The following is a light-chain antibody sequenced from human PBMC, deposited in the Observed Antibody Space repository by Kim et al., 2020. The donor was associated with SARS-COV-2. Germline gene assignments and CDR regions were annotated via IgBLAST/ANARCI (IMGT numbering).Light chain of an antibody. CDR1: SIGGYS. CDR3: QVWDNTGDLPV. V-gene: IGLV3-21*04. Sequence: PGKTAGMTCVGDSIGGYSVHWYHKKPGKATVLVISYNNGRPSGIPERFSGSNSGNRATLSITRVEAGDEADYYCQVWDNTGDLPVYGGGTQLTVL. CDR2: YNN. J-gene: IGLJ3*02.